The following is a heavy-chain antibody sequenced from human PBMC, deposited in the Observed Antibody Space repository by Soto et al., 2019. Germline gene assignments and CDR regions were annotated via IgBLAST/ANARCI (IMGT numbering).Heavy chain of an antibody. D-gene: IGHD3-22*01. CDR2: INPNSGGT. V-gene: IGHV1-2*04. Sequence: ASVKVSCKASGYTFTGYYMHWVRQAPGQGLEWMGWINPNSGGTNYAQKFQGWVTMTRDTSISTAYMELSRLRSDDTAVYYCAREFNYYDSSGYDYWGQGTLVTVSS. CDR1: GYTFTGYY. CDR3: AREFNYYDSSGYDY. J-gene: IGHJ4*02.